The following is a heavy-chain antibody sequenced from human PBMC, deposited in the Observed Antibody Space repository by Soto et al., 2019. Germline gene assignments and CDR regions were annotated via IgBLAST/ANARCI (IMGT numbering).Heavy chain of an antibody. V-gene: IGHV4-34*01. CDR3: ARGPSPLYCSSTSCYGYYYYYMDV. J-gene: IGHJ6*03. CDR2: INHSGST. CDR1: GGSFSGYY. Sequence: VTLSLTCAVYGGSFSGYYWSWIRQPPGKGLEWIGEINHSGSTNYNPSLKSRVTISVDTSKNQFPLKLSSVTAADTAVYYCARGPSPLYCSSTSCYGYYYYYMDVWGKGTTVTVSS. D-gene: IGHD2-2*01.